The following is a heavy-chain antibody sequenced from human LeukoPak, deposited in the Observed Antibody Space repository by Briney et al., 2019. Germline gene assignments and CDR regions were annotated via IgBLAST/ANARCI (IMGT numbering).Heavy chain of an antibody. CDR3: ARGNILSGYCFDF. CDR2: IHYTGAT. D-gene: IGHD3-9*01. Sequence: SETLSLTCAVYGGSITGYYWSWIRQPPGKGLEWVGEIHYTGATSYNPSLKSRATISIDASKNQVSLKLSSVTAADTAVYYCARGNILSGYCFDFWGQGALVTVSS. J-gene: IGHJ4*02. CDR1: GGSITGYY. V-gene: IGHV4-34*01.